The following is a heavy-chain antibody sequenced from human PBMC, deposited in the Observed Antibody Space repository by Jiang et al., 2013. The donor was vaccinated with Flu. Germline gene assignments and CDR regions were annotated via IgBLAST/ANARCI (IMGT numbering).Heavy chain of an antibody. CDR1: GGSISSYY. Sequence: GLVKPSETLSLTCTVSGGSISSYYWSWIRQPPGKGLEWIGYIYYSGSTNYNPSLKSRVTISVDTSKNQFSLKLSSVTAADTAVYYCATLRGATAMVTKFGYYYYGMDVWGKGTTVTVSS. CDR2: IYYSGST. CDR3: ATLRGATAMVTKFGYYYYGMDV. D-gene: IGHD5-18*01. V-gene: IGHV4-59*08. J-gene: IGHJ6*04.